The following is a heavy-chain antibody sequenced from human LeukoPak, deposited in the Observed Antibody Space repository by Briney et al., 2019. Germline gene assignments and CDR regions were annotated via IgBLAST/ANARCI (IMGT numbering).Heavy chain of an antibody. CDR2: IYYSGST. D-gene: IGHD6-13*01. CDR1: GGSISSGGYY. J-gene: IGHJ4*02. V-gene: IGHV4-31*03. Sequence: SETLSLTCTVSGGSISSGGYYWSWIRQHPGKGLEWIGYIYYSGSTYYNPSLKSRVTISVDTSKNQFSLKLSSVTAADTAVYYCARDGSPGIAIYWGQGTLVTVSS. CDR3: ARDGSPGIAIY.